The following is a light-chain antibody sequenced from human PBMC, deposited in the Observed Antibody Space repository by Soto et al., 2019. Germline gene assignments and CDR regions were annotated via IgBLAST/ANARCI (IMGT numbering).Light chain of an antibody. J-gene: IGKJ5*01. Sequence: ELVITQSPATLSVSPGERVTLSCRASESISSNLAWYQRKPGQAPRLLIYGASTRATGIPARFSGSGSGAEFTLTISSLQSEDFAVYYCQQYNNWPITFGQGTRLEIK. CDR3: QQYNNWPIT. CDR1: ESISSN. CDR2: GAS. V-gene: IGKV3-15*01.